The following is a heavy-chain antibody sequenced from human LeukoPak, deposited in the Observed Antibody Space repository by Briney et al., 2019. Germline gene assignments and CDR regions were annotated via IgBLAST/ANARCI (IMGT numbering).Heavy chain of an antibody. CDR1: GYTFTDYY. CDR3: ARDPYPKYSTGWYSNY. CDR2: IYPNNGAT. J-gene: IGHJ4*02. Sequence: GAPVKVSCKASGYTFTDYYIHWLRQAPGHGPEWMGWIYPNNGATFYAQKFQGRVMMTTDASIHTTYMELTSLRSDDTAVYYCARDPYPKYSTGWYSNYWGQGTLVTVSS. V-gene: IGHV1-2*02. D-gene: IGHD6-19*01.